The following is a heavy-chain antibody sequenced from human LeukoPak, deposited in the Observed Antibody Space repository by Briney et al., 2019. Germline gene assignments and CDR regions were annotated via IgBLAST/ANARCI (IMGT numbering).Heavy chain of an antibody. CDR2: INPNSGGT. J-gene: IGHJ4*02. D-gene: IGHD2-8*01. CDR1: GYTFTGYY. V-gene: IGHV1-2*02. CDR3: ARDRRYCTNGVCYNYFDY. Sequence: ASVKVSCKASGYTFTGYYMHWVRQAPGQGLESMGWINPNSGGTNYAQKFQGRVTMTRDTSISTAYMELSRLRSDDTAVYYCARDRRYCTNGVCYNYFDYWGQGTLVTVSS.